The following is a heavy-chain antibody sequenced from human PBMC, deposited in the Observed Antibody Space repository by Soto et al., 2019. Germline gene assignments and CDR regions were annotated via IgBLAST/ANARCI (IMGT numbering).Heavy chain of an antibody. V-gene: IGHV3-30-3*01. D-gene: IGHD6-6*01. CDR2: ISYDGSNK. J-gene: IGHJ3*02. Sequence: QVQLVESGGGVVQPGRSLRLSCAASGFTFSSYAMHWVRQAPGKGLEWVSVISYDGSNKYYADSVKGRFTISRDNSKNTLYLHMNSLRAEDTAVYYCARAPSALKDAFGIWGQGTMVTVSS. CDR1: GFTFSSYA. CDR3: ARAPSALKDAFGI.